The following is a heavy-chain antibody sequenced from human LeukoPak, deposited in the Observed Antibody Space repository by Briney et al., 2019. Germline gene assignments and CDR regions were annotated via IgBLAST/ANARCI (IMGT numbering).Heavy chain of an antibody. CDR3: ASGQYYYYGMDV. CDR2: IYKDGTI. CDR1: GFTVSSNY. V-gene: IGHV3-53*01. J-gene: IGHJ6*02. Sequence: GGSLRLSCAASGFTVSSNYLSWVRQAPEKGLEWVSVIYKDGTIYYANSVKGRFTISRDNAKNSLYLQMNSLRAEDTAVYYCASGQYYYYGMDVWGQGTTVTVSS.